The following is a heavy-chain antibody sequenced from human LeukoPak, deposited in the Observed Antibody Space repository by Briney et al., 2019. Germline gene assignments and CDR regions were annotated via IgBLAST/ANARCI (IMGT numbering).Heavy chain of an antibody. V-gene: IGHV4-34*01. CDR1: GGSFSGYY. D-gene: IGHD5-18*01. CDR3: ARGRIQLWQIEKRRLGQLDY. CDR2: INHSGST. Sequence: PSETLSLTCAVYGGSFSGYYWSWIRQPPGKGLEWIGEINHSGSTNYNPSLKSRVTISVDTSKNQFSLKLSSVTAADTAVYYCARGRIQLWQIEKRRLGQLDYWGQGTLVTVSS. J-gene: IGHJ4*02.